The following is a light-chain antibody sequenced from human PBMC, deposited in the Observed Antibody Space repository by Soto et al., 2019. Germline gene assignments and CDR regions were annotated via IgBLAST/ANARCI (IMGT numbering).Light chain of an antibody. CDR2: DTS. V-gene: IGKV3-20*01. Sequence: EVVLTQSPGTLSLSPGGRATLSCRASQSVGNSFVAWYQQKPGQPPRLLIYDTSKRATGIPDRFSGSVSGTYFTLTISSLEPEDFAVYYRQQYGSSGTFGQGTKVDI. J-gene: IGKJ1*01. CDR1: QSVGNSF. CDR3: QQYGSSGT.